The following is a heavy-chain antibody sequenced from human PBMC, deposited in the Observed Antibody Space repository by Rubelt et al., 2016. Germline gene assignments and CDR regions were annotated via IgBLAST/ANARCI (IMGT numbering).Heavy chain of an antibody. D-gene: IGHD1-26*01. Sequence: QVQLQESGPGLVKPSETLSLTCTVSGGSISSYSWSWIRQPAGKGLEWIGHVSTSGVTNYNPSLKSRVTISVDTSKNQFSLKLGSGTAADTAVYYCASSYLGSYLDYWGQGTLVTVSS. V-gene: IGHV4-4*07. CDR2: VSTSGVT. CDR1: GGSISSYS. J-gene: IGHJ4*02. CDR3: ASSYLGSYLDY.